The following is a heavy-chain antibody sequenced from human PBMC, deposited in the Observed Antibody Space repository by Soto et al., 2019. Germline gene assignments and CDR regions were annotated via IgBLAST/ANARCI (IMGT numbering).Heavy chain of an antibody. D-gene: IGHD1-7*01. CDR2: TYYRSQFFH. Sequence: PSQTLSLTCVISRDTISSNSAAWICVRQSPSRGLEWLGRTYYRSQFFHDYGISVKSRININADTSKNQFSLQLNSVTPEDTAVYYCASNDWNFVAPRYYCGRGILVLVSS. V-gene: IGHV6-1*01. J-gene: IGHJ4*02. CDR1: RDTISSNSAA. CDR3: ASNDWNFVAPRYY.